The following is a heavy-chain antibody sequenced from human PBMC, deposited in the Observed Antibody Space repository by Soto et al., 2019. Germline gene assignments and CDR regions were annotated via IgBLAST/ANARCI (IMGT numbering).Heavy chain of an antibody. Sequence: QVQLVQSGAEVKQPGSSVKVSCKASGGTFSSYAISWVRQAPGQGLELMGGIIPIFGTANYAQKFQGRVTITADESTSTAYLELSSLRSEDTAVYYCARVPYYDFWSGSKRTYYFDYWGQGTLVTVSS. CDR3: ARVPYYDFWSGSKRTYYFDY. J-gene: IGHJ4*02. CDR1: GGTFSSYA. CDR2: IIPIFGTA. V-gene: IGHV1-69*01. D-gene: IGHD3-3*01.